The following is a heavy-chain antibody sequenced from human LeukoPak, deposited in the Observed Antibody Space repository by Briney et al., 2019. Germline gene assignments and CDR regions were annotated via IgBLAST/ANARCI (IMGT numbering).Heavy chain of an antibody. V-gene: IGHV1-69*01. CDR2: IIPVFGTA. CDR3: ARADIVVVPAAADYYYYYMDV. Sequence: ASVKVSCKASGGTFSSYAISWVRQAPGQGLEWMGGIIPVFGTANYAQKFQGRVTITADESTSTAYMELSSLRSEDTAVYYCARADIVVVPAAADYYYYYMDVWGKGTTVTVSS. D-gene: IGHD2-2*01. J-gene: IGHJ6*03. CDR1: GGTFSSYA.